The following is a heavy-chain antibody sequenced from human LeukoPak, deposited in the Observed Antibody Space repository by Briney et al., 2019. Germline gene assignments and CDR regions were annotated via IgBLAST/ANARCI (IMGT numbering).Heavy chain of an antibody. D-gene: IGHD1-26*01. Sequence: GGSLRLSCAASGFTFSSYAMSWVRQAPGKGLEWVSAISGSGGSTYYADSVKGRFTISRDNSKTTLYLQMNSLRAEDTAVYYCVKDGVIVPTALGDYWGQGTLVTVSS. CDR3: VKDGVIVPTALGDY. CDR2: ISGSGGST. J-gene: IGHJ4*02. CDR1: GFTFSSYA. V-gene: IGHV3-23*01.